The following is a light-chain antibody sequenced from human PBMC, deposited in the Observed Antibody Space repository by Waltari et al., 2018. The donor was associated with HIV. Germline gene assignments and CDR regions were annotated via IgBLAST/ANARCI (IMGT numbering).Light chain of an antibody. CDR3: AAWDDSLNGWV. Sequence: QSVLTQPPSASGTPGQRVTISCSGSSSNIGRNIVNWYQQLPGTAPKLLTYSNNQRPSGVPDRFSGSKSGTSASLAISGLQSEDEADYYCAAWDDSLNGWVFGGGTKLTVL. CDR1: SSNIGRNI. CDR2: SNN. J-gene: IGLJ3*02. V-gene: IGLV1-44*01.